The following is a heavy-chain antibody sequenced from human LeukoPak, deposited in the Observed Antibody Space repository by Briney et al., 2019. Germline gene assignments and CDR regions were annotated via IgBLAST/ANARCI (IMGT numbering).Heavy chain of an antibody. V-gene: IGHV3-30*03. CDR3: ARAADYYASVIFY. CDR1: GFTLSSYG. Sequence: GGSLRLSCAASGFTLSSYGMHWVRQAPGKGLEWVAVSYDGSKQYYGDSVQRGVTISRDSSKSTLYLQMNSPRAEDTAVYYCARAADYYASVIFYWGQGTLVTVSS. D-gene: IGHD3-10*01. CDR2: SYDGSKQ. J-gene: IGHJ4*02.